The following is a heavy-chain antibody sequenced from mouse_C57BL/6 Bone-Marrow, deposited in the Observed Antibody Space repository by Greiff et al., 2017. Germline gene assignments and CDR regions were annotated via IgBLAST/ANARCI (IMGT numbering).Heavy chain of an antibody. V-gene: IGHV1-15*01. J-gene: IGHJ2*01. CDR2: IDPETGGT. CDR3: TRKGGSSLDY. Sequence: QVQLQQSGAELVRPGASVTLSCKASGYTFTDYEMHWVKQTPVHGLEWIGAIDPETGGTAYNQKFKGKAILTADKSSTTADLDLRSLTSEVSAVYYCTRKGGSSLDYWGQGTTLTVSS. CDR1: GYTFTDYE. D-gene: IGHD1-1*01.